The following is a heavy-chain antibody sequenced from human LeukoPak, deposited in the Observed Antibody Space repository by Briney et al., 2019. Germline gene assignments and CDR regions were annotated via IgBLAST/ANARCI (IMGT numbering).Heavy chain of an antibody. CDR1: GFTFSSYS. D-gene: IGHD2-15*01. Sequence: PGGSLRLSCAASGFTFSSYSMNWVRQAPGKGLEWVSSISSSSSYIYYADSVKGRFTISRDNAKNSLYLQMNSLRAEDTAVYYCARSSCSGGSCYYFDYRGQGTLVTVSS. CDR2: ISSSSSYI. V-gene: IGHV3-21*01. J-gene: IGHJ4*02. CDR3: ARSSCSGGSCYYFDY.